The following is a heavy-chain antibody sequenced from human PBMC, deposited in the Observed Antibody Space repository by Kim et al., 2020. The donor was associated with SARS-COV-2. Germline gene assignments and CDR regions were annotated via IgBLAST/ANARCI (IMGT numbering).Heavy chain of an antibody. J-gene: IGHJ6*02. CDR3: ARVSVGYSYGYSYYYYYGMDV. CDR2: IIPIFGTA. D-gene: IGHD5-18*01. CDR1: GGTFSSYA. V-gene: IGHV1-69*13. Sequence: SVKVSCKASGGTFSSYAISWVRQAPGQGLEWMGGIIPIFGTANYAQKFQGRVTITADESTSTAYMELSSLRSEDTAVYYCARVSVGYSYGYSYYYYYGMDVWGQGTTVTVSS.